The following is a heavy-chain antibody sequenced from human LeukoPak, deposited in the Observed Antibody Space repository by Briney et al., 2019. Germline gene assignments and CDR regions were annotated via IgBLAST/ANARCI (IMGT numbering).Heavy chain of an antibody. V-gene: IGHV4-59*01. D-gene: IGHD5-24*01. CDR1: GGSISSYY. CDR2: IYYSGST. J-gene: IGHJ3*02. CDR3: ARFGMLQRAFDI. Sequence: SETLSLTCTVSGGSISSYYWSWIRQPPGKGLEWIGYIYYSGSTNYNPSLKSRVTISVDTSKNQFSPKLSSVTAADTAVYYCARFGMLQRAFDIWGQGTMVTVSS.